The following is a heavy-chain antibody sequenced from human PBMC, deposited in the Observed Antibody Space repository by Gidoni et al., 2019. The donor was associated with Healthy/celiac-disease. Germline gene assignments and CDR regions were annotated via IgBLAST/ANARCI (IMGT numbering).Heavy chain of an antibody. D-gene: IGHD3-3*01. V-gene: IGHV3-53*01. CDR3: ARTAYYDFWSGYANDAFDI. Sequence: EVQLVESGGGLIQPGGSLRLSCAAAGFTVSSNYMSWVRQAPGKGLEWVSVMSSGGSTYYADSVKGRFTISRDNSKNTLYLQMNSLRAEDTAVYYCARTAYYDFWSGYANDAFDIWGQGTMVTVSS. J-gene: IGHJ3*02. CDR1: GFTVSSNY. CDR2: MSSGGST.